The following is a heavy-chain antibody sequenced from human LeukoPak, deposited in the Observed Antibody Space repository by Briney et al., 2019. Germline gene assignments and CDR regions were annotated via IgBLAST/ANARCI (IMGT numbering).Heavy chain of an antibody. J-gene: IGHJ4*02. CDR1: GGSFSGYY. CDR3: ARGYIRGYSYGLNKYFDY. Sequence: SETLSLTCAVYGGSFSGYYWSWIRQPPGKGLEWIGEINHSGSTNYNPSLKSRVTISVDTSKNQFSLKLSSVTAADTAVYYCARGYIRGYSYGLNKYFDYWGQGTLVTVPS. CDR2: INHSGST. V-gene: IGHV4-34*01. D-gene: IGHD5-18*01.